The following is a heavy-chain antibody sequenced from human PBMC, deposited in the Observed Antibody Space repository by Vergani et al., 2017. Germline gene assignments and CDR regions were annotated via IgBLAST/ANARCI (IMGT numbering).Heavy chain of an antibody. CDR2: FDPEDGET. V-gene: IGHV1-24*01. CDR3: ATSPSPYDDSSGTDHNWFDP. J-gene: IGHJ5*02. CDR1: GYTLTELS. D-gene: IGHD3-22*01. Sequence: QVQLVQSGAEVKKPGASVKVSCKVSGYTLTELSMHWVRQAPGKGLEWMGGFDPEDGETIYAQKFQGRVTMTEDTSTDTAYMELSSLRSEDTAVYYCATSPSPYDDSSGTDHNWFDPWGQGTLVTVSS.